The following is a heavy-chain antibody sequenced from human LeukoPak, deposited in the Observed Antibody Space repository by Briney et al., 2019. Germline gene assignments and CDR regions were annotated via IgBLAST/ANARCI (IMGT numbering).Heavy chain of an antibody. J-gene: IGHJ4*02. V-gene: IGHV1-3*01. CDR3: ARDPILYYYDSSGYPDY. D-gene: IGHD3-22*01. Sequence: ASVEVSCKASGYTFTSYAMHWVRQAPGQRLEWMGWINAGNGNTKYSQKFQGRVTITRDTSASTAYMELSSLRSEDTAVYYCARDPILYYYDSSGYPDYWGQGTLVTVSS. CDR2: INAGNGNT. CDR1: GYTFTSYA.